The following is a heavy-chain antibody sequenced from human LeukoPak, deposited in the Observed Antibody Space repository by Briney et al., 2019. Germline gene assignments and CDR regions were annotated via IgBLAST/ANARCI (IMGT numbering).Heavy chain of an antibody. CDR3: ARDGLGGSGSYLPFDY. CDR2: IYTSGST. V-gene: IGHV4-61*02. CDR1: GGSISSGSYY. Sequence: SETLSLTCTVSGGSISSGSYYWSWIRQPAGKGLEWIGRIYTSGSTNYNPSLKSRVTISVDTSKNQFSLKLSSVTAADTAVYYCARDGLGGSGSYLPFDYWGQGTLVTVSS. D-gene: IGHD3-10*01. J-gene: IGHJ4*02.